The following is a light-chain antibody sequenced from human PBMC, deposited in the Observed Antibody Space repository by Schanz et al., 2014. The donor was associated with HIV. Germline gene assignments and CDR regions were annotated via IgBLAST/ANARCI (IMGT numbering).Light chain of an antibody. CDR2: SNN. Sequence: QTVLTQPPSVSGTPGQRVTISCSGSSSNIGSNTVHWYQQLPGTAPKLLIYSNNQRPSGVPDRFSGSKSGTSASLAISGLQSEDEADFYCATWDDSLKGWVFGGGTKLTVL. J-gene: IGLJ3*02. CDR3: ATWDDSLKGWV. CDR1: SSNIGSNT. V-gene: IGLV1-44*01.